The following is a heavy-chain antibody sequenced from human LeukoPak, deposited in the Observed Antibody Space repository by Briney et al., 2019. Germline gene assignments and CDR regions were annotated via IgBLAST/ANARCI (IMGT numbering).Heavy chain of an antibody. D-gene: IGHD6-19*01. CDR2: INHSGST. V-gene: IGHV4-34*01. J-gene: IGHJ1*01. CDR1: GGSFSGYY. CDR3: ARGRRQWLVQEYFQH. Sequence: SETLSLTCAVYGGSFSGYYWSWIRQPPGKGLEWIGEINHSGSTNYNPSPKSRVTISVDTSKNQFSLKLSSVTAAGTAVYYCARGRRQWLVQEYFQHWGQGALVTVSS.